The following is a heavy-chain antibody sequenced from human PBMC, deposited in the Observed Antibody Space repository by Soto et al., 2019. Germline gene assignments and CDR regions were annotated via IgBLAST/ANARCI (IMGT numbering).Heavy chain of an antibody. CDR2: INHSGST. Sequence: PSETLSLTCAVYGGSFSGYYWSWIRQPPGKGLEWIGEINHSGSTNYNPSLKSRVTISVDTSKNQFSLKLSSVTAADTAVYYCARGEGGATVTGTYYYYYYGMDVWGQGTTVTVSS. CDR1: GGSFSGYY. CDR3: ARGEGGATVTGTYYYYYYGMDV. D-gene: IGHD4-4*01. V-gene: IGHV4-34*01. J-gene: IGHJ6*02.